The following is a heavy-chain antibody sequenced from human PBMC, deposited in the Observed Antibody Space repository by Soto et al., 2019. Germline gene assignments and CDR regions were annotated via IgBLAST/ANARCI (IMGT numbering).Heavy chain of an antibody. CDR2: VYYTGTT. CDR1: NFSVLTSIYY. D-gene: IGHD2-2*01. J-gene: IGHJ4*02. Sequence: PSETLSLTCTVSNFSVLTSIYYWAWIRQPPGKGLEWVGTVYYTGTTYYNPSLQSRVTISIDTSKNQFSLNLNSVTAADTAVYYCARNWNLALVPAAYFDSWGQGTLLTVSS. V-gene: IGHV4-39*01. CDR3: ARNWNLALVPAAYFDS.